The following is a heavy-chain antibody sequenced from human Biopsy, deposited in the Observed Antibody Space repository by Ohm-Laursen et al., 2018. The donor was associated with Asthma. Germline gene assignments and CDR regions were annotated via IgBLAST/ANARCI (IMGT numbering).Heavy chain of an antibody. J-gene: IGHJ4*02. V-gene: IGHV1-69*15. D-gene: IGHD2-2*01. CDR3: ARGPEYVRSSGALDY. CDR1: GDSFSSYD. CDR2: IIPIFGPT. Sequence: SSVKVSCKASGDSFSSYDISWVRQAPGQGLEWMGRIIPIFGPTNYAQKFQGRVTISADDSTSTAYMELSSLSSEDTALYYCARGPEYVRSSGALDYWGQGTLVTVSS.